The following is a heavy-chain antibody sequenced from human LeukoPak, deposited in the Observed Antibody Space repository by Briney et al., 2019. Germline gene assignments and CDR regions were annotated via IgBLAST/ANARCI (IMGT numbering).Heavy chain of an antibody. CDR2: ISYDGSNK. V-gene: IGHV3-30-3*01. D-gene: IGHD5-12*01. Sequence: AGGSLRLSCAASGFTFSSYAMHWVRQAPGKGLEWVAVISYDGSNKYYADSVKGRFTISRDNSKNTLYLQMNSLRAEDTAVYYCARGRNVVATSGYFDYWGQGTLITVSS. CDR3: ARGRNVVATSGYFDY. CDR1: GFTFSSYA. J-gene: IGHJ4*02.